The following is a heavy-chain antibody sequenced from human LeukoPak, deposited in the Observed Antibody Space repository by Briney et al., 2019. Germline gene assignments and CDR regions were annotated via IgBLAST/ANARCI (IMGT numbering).Heavy chain of an antibody. V-gene: IGHV3-21*01. Sequence: PGGSLRLSCAASGFTFSSYNMKWVRQAPGKGLEWVSSISSRSSYIFYADSVKGRFTISRDNAKKSLYLQMNSLRAEDTAVYYSASRVNEFDYWGQGPLVTVSS. J-gene: IGHJ4*02. D-gene: IGHD1-1*01. CDR1: GFTFSSYN. CDR2: ISSRSSYI. CDR3: ASRVNEFDY.